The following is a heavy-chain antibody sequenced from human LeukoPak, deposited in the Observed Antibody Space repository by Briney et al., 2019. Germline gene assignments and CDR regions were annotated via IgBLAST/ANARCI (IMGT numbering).Heavy chain of an antibody. CDR2: ISHIGDI. CDR1: GFIFSSFE. CDR3: ARSSGSYRPFDS. Sequence: GGSLRLSCAASGFIFSSFEMNWVRQAPGRGLEWISHISHIGDIKYADSVKGRFTISRDNAKNSPYLQMTSLRAEDTAVDYCARSSGSYRPFDSWGQGTLVTVSS. D-gene: IGHD3-22*01. V-gene: IGHV3-48*03. J-gene: IGHJ4*02.